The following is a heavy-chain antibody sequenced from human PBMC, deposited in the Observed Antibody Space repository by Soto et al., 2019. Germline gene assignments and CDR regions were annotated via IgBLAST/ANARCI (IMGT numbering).Heavy chain of an antibody. CDR3: AGLPLMVRGVIDY. D-gene: IGHD3-10*01. CDR2: INHSGST. V-gene: IGHV4-34*01. J-gene: IGHJ4*02. Sequence: SETLSLTCAVYGGSFSGYYWSWIRQPPGKGLEWIGEINHSGSTNYNPSLKSRVTISVDTSKNQFSLKLSSVTAADTAVYYCAGLPLMVRGVIDYWGQGTLVTVSS. CDR1: GGSFSGYY.